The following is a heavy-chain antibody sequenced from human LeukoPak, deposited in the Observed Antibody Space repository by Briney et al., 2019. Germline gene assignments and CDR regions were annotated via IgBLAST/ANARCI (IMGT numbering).Heavy chain of an antibody. CDR1: GYSFRDHH. D-gene: IGHD3-10*01. J-gene: IGHJ4*02. Sequence: GAPVKVSCKALGYSFRDHHVIWVRQAPGQGLEWMGWIHPGTGDTKFGQNFQGRQTMTWDTSITTAYMDLIELTSDDTAVYYCSSHYGPGPVWGQGTLVTASS. CDR2: IHPGTGDT. V-gene: IGHV1-2*02. CDR3: SSHYGPGPV.